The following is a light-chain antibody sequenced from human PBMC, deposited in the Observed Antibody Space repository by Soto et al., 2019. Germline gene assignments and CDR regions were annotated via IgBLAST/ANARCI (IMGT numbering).Light chain of an antibody. J-gene: IGKJ4*01. Sequence: DIVMTQSPLSLPVTPGESASISCRSSQSLLYSNGYNYLDWFLQKPGQSPQLLIYLGSNRASGVPDRFSGSGSGTDFTLKISRVEAEDVGVYYCMQALQTPVTFGGGTKVEIK. CDR1: QSLLYSNGYNY. CDR3: MQALQTPVT. V-gene: IGKV2-28*01. CDR2: LGS.